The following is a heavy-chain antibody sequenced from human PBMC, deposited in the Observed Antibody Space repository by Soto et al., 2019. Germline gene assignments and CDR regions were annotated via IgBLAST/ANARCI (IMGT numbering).Heavy chain of an antibody. CDR3: AREGDDVLRFLEWLSDGGRYFDY. V-gene: IGHV4-38-2*02. D-gene: IGHD3-3*01. Sequence: SETLSLTCAVSGYSISSGYYWSWIQQPPGKGLEWIGTIYLSGTTYYNPSLKSRVTISVDTSKNQFSLKLSSVTAADTAVYYCAREGDDVLRFLEWLSDGGRYFDYWGQGTLVTVSS. CDR2: IYLSGTT. CDR1: GYSISSGYY. J-gene: IGHJ4*02.